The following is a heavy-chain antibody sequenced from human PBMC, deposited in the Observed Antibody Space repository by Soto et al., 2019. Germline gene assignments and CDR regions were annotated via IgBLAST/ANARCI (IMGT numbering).Heavy chain of an antibody. CDR2: IIPIFGTA. CDR3: AIRYCSSTSCYVFYFDY. Sequence: QVQLVQSGAEVKKPGSSVKVSCKASGGTFSSYAISWVRQAPGQGLEWMGGIIPIFGTANYAQKFQGRVTITADESTSTAYMELSSPRSEDTAVYYCAIRYCSSTSCYVFYFDYWGQGTLVTVSS. CDR1: GGTFSSYA. J-gene: IGHJ4*02. D-gene: IGHD2-2*01. V-gene: IGHV1-69*01.